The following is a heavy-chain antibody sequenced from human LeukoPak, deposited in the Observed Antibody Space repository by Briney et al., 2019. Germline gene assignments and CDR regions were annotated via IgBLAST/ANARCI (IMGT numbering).Heavy chain of an antibody. D-gene: IGHD3-22*01. CDR1: GFTFSSYG. CDR3: ARSNHYYDSSGPVPDY. J-gene: IGHJ4*02. V-gene: IGHV3-30*02. CDR2: ILYDGSNK. Sequence: AGGFLRLSCAASGFTFSSYGMHRVRQAPGKGLEWVTFILYDGSNKAYADSVKGRFTISRDNSKNTLYLQMNSLRAEDTAVYYCARSNHYYDSSGPVPDYWGQGTLVTVSS.